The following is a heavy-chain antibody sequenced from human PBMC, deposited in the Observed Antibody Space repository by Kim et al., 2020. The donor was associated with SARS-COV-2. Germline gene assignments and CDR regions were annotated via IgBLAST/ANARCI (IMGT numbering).Heavy chain of an antibody. CDR3: ARHFITMDPDY. D-gene: IGHD3-3*01. J-gene: IGHJ4*02. CDR2: T. Sequence: TNSRPSFQGHVTISADNSISTAYLQWSSLKASDTAMYYCARHFITMDPDYWGQGTLVTVSS. V-gene: IGHV5-10-1*01.